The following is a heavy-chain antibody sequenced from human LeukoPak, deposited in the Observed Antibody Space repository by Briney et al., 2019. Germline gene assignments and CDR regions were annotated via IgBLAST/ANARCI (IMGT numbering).Heavy chain of an antibody. CDR1: GGSFSGYY. V-gene: IGHV4-34*01. CDR2: INRSGST. CDR3: AAYSSSWYGVDY. J-gene: IGHJ4*02. Sequence: SETLSLTCAVYGGSFSGYYWSWICQPPGKGLEWIGEINRSGSTNYNPSLKSRVTISVDTSKNQFSLKLSSVTAADTAVYYCAAYSSSWYGVDYWGQGTLVTVSS. D-gene: IGHD6-13*01.